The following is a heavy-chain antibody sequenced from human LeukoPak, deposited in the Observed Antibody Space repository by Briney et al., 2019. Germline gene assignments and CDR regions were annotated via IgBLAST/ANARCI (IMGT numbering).Heavy chain of an antibody. CDR3: AKTVGSSGYFSRDAFDI. J-gene: IGHJ3*02. Sequence: GGSLRLSCAPSGFTFSSYAMSWVRQAPGKGLECVSDISGGGGGTYYADSVRGRFTISRDNSKNTLYLQMSSLRAEDTAVYYCAKTVGSSGYFSRDAFDIWGQGTMVTVSS. CDR1: GFTFSSYA. V-gene: IGHV3-23*01. CDR2: ISGGGGGT. D-gene: IGHD3-22*01.